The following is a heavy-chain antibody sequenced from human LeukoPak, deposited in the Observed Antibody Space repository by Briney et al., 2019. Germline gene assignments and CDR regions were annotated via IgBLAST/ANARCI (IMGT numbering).Heavy chain of an antibody. CDR2: IIPILGIA. CDR1: GGTFSSYA. Sequence: SVKVSCKASGGTFSSYAISWVRQAPGQGLEWMGRIIPILGIANYAQKFQGRVTITADKSTSTAYMEPSSLRSGDTAVYYCARIEGQQLSFDYWGQGTLVTVSS. V-gene: IGHV1-69*04. D-gene: IGHD6-13*01. CDR3: ARIEGQQLSFDY. J-gene: IGHJ4*02.